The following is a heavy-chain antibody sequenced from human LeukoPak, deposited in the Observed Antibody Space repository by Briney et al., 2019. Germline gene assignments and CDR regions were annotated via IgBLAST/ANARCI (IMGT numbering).Heavy chain of an antibody. Sequence: PGGSLRLSCAASGFTFSSYAMSWVRQAPGKGLEWVSAISGSGGSTYYADSVKGRFTISRDNSKNTLYLQTNSLRAEDTAVYYCAKGARVMVRGALDYWGQGTLVTVSS. J-gene: IGHJ4*02. V-gene: IGHV3-23*01. CDR3: AKGARVMVRGALDY. D-gene: IGHD3-10*01. CDR2: ISGSGGST. CDR1: GFTFSSYA.